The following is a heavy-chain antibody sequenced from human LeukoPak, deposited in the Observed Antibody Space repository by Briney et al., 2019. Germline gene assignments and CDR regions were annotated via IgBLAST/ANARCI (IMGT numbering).Heavy chain of an antibody. CDR3: ARESYDSSGYYYLGAFDI. Sequence: SETLSLTCAVYGGSFSGYYWSWIRQPPGKGLEWIGEINHSGSTNYNPSLKSRVTISVDTSKNQFSLKLSSVTAADTAVYYCARESYDSSGYYYLGAFDIWGQGTMVTISS. CDR1: GGSFSGYY. J-gene: IGHJ3*02. CDR2: INHSGST. D-gene: IGHD3-22*01. V-gene: IGHV4-34*01.